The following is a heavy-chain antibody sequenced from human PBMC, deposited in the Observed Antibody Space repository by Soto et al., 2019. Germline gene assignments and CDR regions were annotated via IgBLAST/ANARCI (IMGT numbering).Heavy chain of an antibody. CDR3: ARDPVNYYGSWTYGMDV. J-gene: IGHJ6*02. D-gene: IGHD3-10*01. CDR2: IGYDGSNK. Sequence: QVQLVESGGGVVQPGRSLRLSCAASGLTLSRFAMHWVRQAPGKGLEWVAVIGYDGSNKDYADSVKGRFTISRDNSKNTLYPQINSLRPEDTAVYYCARDPVNYYGSWTYGMDVWGQGTTVTVSS. CDR1: GLTLSRFA. V-gene: IGHV3-30-3*01.